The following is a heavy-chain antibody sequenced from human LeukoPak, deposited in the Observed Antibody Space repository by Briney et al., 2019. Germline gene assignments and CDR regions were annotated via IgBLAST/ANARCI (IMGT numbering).Heavy chain of an antibody. CDR2: INQGGSEI. V-gene: IGHV3-7*01. CDR3: VRGHYGMDV. CDR1: GFTFSDSW. Sequence: AGSLRLSCVASGFTFSDSWMTWVRQAPGKGLEWVANINQGGSEINYLDSVKGRFTISRDSARSSLYLQMSSLRAEDTAVYYCVRGHYGMDVWGQGTTVIVSS. J-gene: IGHJ6*02.